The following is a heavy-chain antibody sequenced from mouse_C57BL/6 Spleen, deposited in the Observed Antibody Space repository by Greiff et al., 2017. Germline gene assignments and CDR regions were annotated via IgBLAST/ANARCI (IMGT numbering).Heavy chain of an antibody. J-gene: IGHJ3*01. D-gene: IGHD4-1*01. CDR2: IWSGGST. Sequence: VQLQQSGPGLVQPSQSLSITCTVSGFSLTSYGVHWVRQSPGKGLEWLGVIWSGGSTDYNAAFISRLSISKDNSKSQVFFKMNSLQADDTAIYYCARELGRDAYWGQGTLVTVSA. CDR1: GFSLTSYG. V-gene: IGHV2-2*01. CDR3: ARELGRDAY.